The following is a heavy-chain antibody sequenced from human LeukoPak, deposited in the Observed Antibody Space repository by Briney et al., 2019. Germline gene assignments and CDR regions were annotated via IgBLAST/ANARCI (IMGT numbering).Heavy chain of an antibody. V-gene: IGHV1-18*01. CDR2: ISAYNGNT. D-gene: IGHD2-15*01. J-gene: IGHJ6*03. CDR1: GYTFTSYG. CDR3: ARNMVVAAKDEGYYYYMDV. Sequence: GASVKVSCKASGYTFTSYGISWVRQAPGQGLEWMGWISAYNGNTNYAQKLQGRVTMTTDTSTSTAYMELRSLRSDDTAVYYCARNMVVAAKDEGYYYYMDVWGKGTTVTVSS.